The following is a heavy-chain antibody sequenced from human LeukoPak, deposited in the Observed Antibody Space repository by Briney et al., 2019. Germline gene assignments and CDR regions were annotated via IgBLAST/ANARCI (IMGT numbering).Heavy chain of an antibody. J-gene: IGHJ4*02. V-gene: IGHV3-53*01. CDR2: IYSGGST. CDR3: ARAGSHYYGSGSGFYFDY. Sequence: PGGFLRLSCAASGFTVSSNYMSWVRQAPGKGLEWVAVIYSGGSTYYADSVKGRFTISRDNAKNSLYLQMNSLRDEDTAVYYCARAGSHYYGSGSGFYFDYRGQGTLVTVSS. CDR1: GFTVSSNY. D-gene: IGHD3-10*01.